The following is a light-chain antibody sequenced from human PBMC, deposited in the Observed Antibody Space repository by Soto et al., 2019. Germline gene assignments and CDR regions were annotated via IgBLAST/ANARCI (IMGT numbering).Light chain of an antibody. CDR2: DVS. Sequence: EVVMTQSPATLSVSPGERATLSCRASQSARSSLGWYQQKPGQPPSLLIYDVSSRATGIPDRFSGSGSGTDFTLTISRLEPEDFAVYYCQQYGSSPPITFGQGTRLEIK. CDR1: QSARSS. CDR3: QQYGSSPPIT. J-gene: IGKJ5*01. V-gene: IGKV3-20*01.